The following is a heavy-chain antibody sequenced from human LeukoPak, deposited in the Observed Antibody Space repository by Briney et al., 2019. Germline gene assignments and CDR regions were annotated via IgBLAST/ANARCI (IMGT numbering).Heavy chain of an antibody. J-gene: IGHJ6*02. D-gene: IGHD3-10*01. CDR3: AKDGDPVGYYGMDV. CDR1: GFTFSSYA. CDR2: ISGSGGST. Sequence: GGSLRLSCAASGFTFSSYAMSWVRQAPGKGLEWVSAISGSGGSTYYADSVKGRFTISRDNSKSTLYLQMNSLRAEDTAVYYCAKDGDPVGYYGMDVWGQGTTVTVSS. V-gene: IGHV3-23*01.